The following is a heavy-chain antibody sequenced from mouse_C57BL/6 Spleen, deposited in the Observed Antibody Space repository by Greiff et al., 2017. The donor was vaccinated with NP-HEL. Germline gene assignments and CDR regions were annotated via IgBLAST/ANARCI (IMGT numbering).Heavy chain of an antibody. Sequence: EVKLVESGEGLVKPGGSLKLSCAASGFTFSSYAMSWVRQTPEKRLEWVAYISSGGDYISYADTVKGRFTISRDNARNTLYLQMSSLKSEDTAMYYCTREGGYYYGSSYPGYFDVWGTGTTVTVSS. CDR3: TREGGYYYGSSYPGYFDV. CDR1: GFTFSSYA. V-gene: IGHV5-9-1*02. J-gene: IGHJ1*03. CDR2: ISSGGDYI. D-gene: IGHD1-1*01.